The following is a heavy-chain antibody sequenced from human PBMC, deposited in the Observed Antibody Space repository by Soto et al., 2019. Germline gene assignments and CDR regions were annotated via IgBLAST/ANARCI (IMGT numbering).Heavy chain of an antibody. CDR2: LIHGGST. D-gene: IGHD3-16*01. Sequence: SETLSLTCAIFGASLSGFHWTWLRQAPGKGLEWIGELIHGGSTNYNPSLKGRVSFSLDTSKNQFSLHLMSVTAADTAVYYCARSPLGYDYVRQTWREVGDSFDIWGRGTLVTVSS. CDR1: GASLSGFH. V-gene: IGHV4-34*12. J-gene: IGHJ3*02. CDR3: ARSPLGYDYVRQTWREVGDSFDI.